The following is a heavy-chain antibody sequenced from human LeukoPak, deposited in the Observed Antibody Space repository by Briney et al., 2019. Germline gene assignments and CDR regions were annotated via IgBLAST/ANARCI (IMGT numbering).Heavy chain of an antibody. CDR3: AKGRDFWNPSGGAFDI. CDR1: GFTFSSYA. Sequence: GGSLRLSCAASGFTFSSYAMSWVRQAPGKGLEWVSAISGSGGSTYYADSVKGRFTISRDNSKNTLYLQMNSLRAEDTAVYYCAKGRDFWNPSGGAFDIWGQGTMVTVSS. J-gene: IGHJ3*02. CDR2: ISGSGGST. D-gene: IGHD3-3*01. V-gene: IGHV3-23*01.